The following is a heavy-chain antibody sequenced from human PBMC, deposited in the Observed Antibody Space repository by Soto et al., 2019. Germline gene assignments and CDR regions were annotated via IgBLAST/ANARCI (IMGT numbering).Heavy chain of an antibody. Sequence: PSETLSLTCTVSGGSISSGDYYWSWIRQPPGKGLEWIGYIYYSGSTYYNPSLKSRVTISVDTSKNQFSLKLSSVTAADTAVYYCARVGAPWTMVRDDFDYWGQGTLVTVSS. D-gene: IGHD3-10*01. CDR3: ARVGAPWTMVRDDFDY. V-gene: IGHV4-30-4*01. CDR2: IYYSGST. CDR1: GGSISSGDYY. J-gene: IGHJ4*02.